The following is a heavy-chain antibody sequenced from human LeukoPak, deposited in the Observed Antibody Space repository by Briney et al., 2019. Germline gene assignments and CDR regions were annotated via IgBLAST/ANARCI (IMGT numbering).Heavy chain of an antibody. CDR2: IDPSDSYT. CDR3: ARPNRGIIDY. D-gene: IGHD7-27*01. J-gene: IGHJ4*02. CDR1: GYSFTSYW. Sequence: GESLKISCKGSGYSFTSYWIGWVRQMPGKGLEWMGRIDPSDSYTNYSPSFQGHVTISADKSISTAYLQWSSLKASDTAMYYCARPNRGIIDYWGQGTLVTVSS. V-gene: IGHV5-10-1*01.